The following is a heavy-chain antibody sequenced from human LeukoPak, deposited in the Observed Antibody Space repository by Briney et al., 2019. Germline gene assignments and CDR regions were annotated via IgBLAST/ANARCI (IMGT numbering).Heavy chain of an antibody. CDR3: ARDMWTGGIAAAKSFDY. Sequence: PGGSLRLSCAASGFTFSSYAMHWVRQAPGKGLEWVAVISYDGSNKYYADSVKGRFTISRDNSKNTLYLQMNSLRAEDTAVYYCARDMWTGGIAAAKSFDYWGQGTLVTVSS. CDR2: ISYDGSNK. V-gene: IGHV3-30*04. J-gene: IGHJ4*02. D-gene: IGHD6-13*01. CDR1: GFTFSSYA.